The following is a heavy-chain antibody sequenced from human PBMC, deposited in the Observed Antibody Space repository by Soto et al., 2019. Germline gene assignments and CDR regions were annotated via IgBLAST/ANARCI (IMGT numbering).Heavy chain of an antibody. CDR3: VRNRLLRFLEWLLYPPRRLGYFDY. CDR2: VSWNGSRT. V-gene: IGHV3-35*01. Sequence: GGTLRLSCAASGFTFSNSDMNWVRQAPGKGLEWVSGVSWNGSRTHYADSVKGRFIISRDNSRNFLYQQMNSLRPEDMAVYYCVRNRLLRFLEWLLYPPRRLGYFDYWGQGTLVTVSS. CDR1: GFTFSNSD. J-gene: IGHJ4*02. D-gene: IGHD3-3*01.